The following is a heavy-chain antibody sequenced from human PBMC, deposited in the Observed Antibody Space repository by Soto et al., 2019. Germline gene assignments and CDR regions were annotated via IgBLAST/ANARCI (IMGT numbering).Heavy chain of an antibody. D-gene: IGHD6-13*01. V-gene: IGHV1-18*01. Sequence: RASVKVSCKASGYTFTSYGISWVRQAPGQGLEWMGWISAYNGNTNYAQKLQGRVTMTTDTSTSTAYMELRSLRSDDTAVYYCARVQAGVAAAGRWWFDPWGQGNLVTVSS. CDR3: ARVQAGVAAAGRWWFDP. CDR1: GYTFTSYG. CDR2: ISAYNGNT. J-gene: IGHJ5*02.